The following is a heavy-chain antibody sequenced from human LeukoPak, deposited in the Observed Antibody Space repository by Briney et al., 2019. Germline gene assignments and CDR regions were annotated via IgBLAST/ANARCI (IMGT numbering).Heavy chain of an antibody. CDR2: IYYSGST. V-gene: IGHV4-30-4*01. CDR3: ASSTVTTGYFDY. CDR1: GGSISSGDYY. Sequence: PSETLSHTCTVSGGSISSGDYYWSWIRQPPGKGLEWIGYIYYSGSTYYNPSLKSRVTISVDTSKNQFSLKLSSVTAADTAVYYCASSTVTTGYFDYWGQGTLVTVSS. J-gene: IGHJ4*02. D-gene: IGHD4-17*01.